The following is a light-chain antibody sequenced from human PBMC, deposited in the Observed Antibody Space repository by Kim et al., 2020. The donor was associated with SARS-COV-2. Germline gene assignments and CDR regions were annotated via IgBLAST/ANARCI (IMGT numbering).Light chain of an antibody. CDR1: SSNIGSNT. V-gene: IGLV1-44*01. CDR3: ATWDDSLNARV. CDR2: SNN. Sequence: GQWVTIPCSGSSSNIGSNTVNWYQQVPGTAPKLLIYSNNQRPSGVPDRFSGSKSGTSASLAISGLQFEDEADYYCATWDDSLNARVFGGGTQLTVL. J-gene: IGLJ3*02.